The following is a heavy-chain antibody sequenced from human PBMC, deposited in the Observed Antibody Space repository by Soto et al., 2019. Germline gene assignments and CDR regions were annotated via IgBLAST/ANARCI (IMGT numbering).Heavy chain of an antibody. V-gene: IGHV4-59*08. Sequence: PSETLSLTCTVSGGSISYYYWSWIRQPPGKGLQWIGYIYSSGSTNYNSSLKSRVTISVDTSKNQFSLNLSSVTAADTAVYYCARQRRDFDYWGQGSLVTVSS. J-gene: IGHJ4*02. CDR3: ARQRRDFDY. CDR2: IYSSGST. CDR1: GGSISYYY.